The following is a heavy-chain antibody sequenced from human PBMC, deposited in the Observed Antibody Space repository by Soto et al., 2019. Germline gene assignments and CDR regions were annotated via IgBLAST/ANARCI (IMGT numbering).Heavy chain of an antibody. D-gene: IGHD4-17*01. J-gene: IGHJ4*02. CDR1: GFSLSSYGMG. CDR3: AHAGDYDLLTFDH. V-gene: IGHV2-5*02. Sequence: QITLKESGPTLVRPAQTLTLTCGFSGFSLSSYGMGVAWIRQPPGKALEWLALIYWDDDKRYSPSLKDRLAISKDTSSNQVVLTITNMDPGDTATYFCAHAGDYDLLTFDHWGPGTLVTVS. CDR2: IYWDDDK.